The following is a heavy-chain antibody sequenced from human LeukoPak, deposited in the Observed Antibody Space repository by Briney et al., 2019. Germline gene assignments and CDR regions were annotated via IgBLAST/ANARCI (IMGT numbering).Heavy chain of an antibody. CDR3: AREDPVGQGIAVAPFDY. D-gene: IGHD6-19*01. J-gene: IGHJ4*02. CDR2: IYYSGST. V-gene: IGHV4-59*01. Sequence: PSETLSLTCTVSGGSISSYYWSWIRQPPGKGLEWIGYIYYSGSTNYNPSLKSRVTISVDTSKNQFSLKLSSVTAADTAIYYCAREDPVGQGIAVAPFDYWGQGTLVTVSS. CDR1: GGSISSYY.